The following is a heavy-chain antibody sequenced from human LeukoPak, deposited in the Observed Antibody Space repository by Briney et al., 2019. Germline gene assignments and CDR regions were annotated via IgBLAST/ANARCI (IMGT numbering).Heavy chain of an antibody. CDR1: GFTFSNFA. V-gene: IGHV3-23*01. J-gene: IGHJ4*02. D-gene: IGHD3-22*01. CDR3: AKDVNSSGYYLGFDY. CDR2: MSGVGVST. Sequence: GGSLRLSCTASGFTFSNFAMSWVRQAPGKGLEWVSSMSGVGVSTYYADSVKGRFTISRDNSKNTLYLQMHSLRAEDTAVYYCAKDVNSSGYYLGFDYWGQGTLVTVSS.